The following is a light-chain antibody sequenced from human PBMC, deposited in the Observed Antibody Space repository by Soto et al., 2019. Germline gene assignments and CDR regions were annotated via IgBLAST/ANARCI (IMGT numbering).Light chain of an antibody. CDR1: QSVHRD. V-gene: IGKV3-15*01. J-gene: IGKJ4*01. CDR2: DAS. CDR3: QQYTQWPPLT. Sequence: EIVMTQSPATLSVSPGEGATLSCRASQSVHRDLAWYQQKPGQAPRLLIYDASTRATGIPARFSGSGSGTEFTLTISSLQSEDFAVYYCQQYTQWPPLTFGGGTKVEI.